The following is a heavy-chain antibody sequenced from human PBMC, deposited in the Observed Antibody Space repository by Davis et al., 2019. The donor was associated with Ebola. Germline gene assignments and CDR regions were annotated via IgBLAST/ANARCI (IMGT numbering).Heavy chain of an antibody. J-gene: IGHJ6*04. Sequence: AASVKVSCKASGYTFTDYFIHWVRQAPGQGLEWLGRINCNSGGTNYAQKLQGRVTMTRDTSISTVYMELSRLRSDDTAVYYCAREAGDCGRDCSRQYYYGMDVWGKGTTVTVSS. V-gene: IGHV1-2*06. CDR2: INCNSGGT. D-gene: IGHD2-21*02. CDR3: AREAGDCGRDCSRQYYYGMDV. CDR1: GYTFTDYF.